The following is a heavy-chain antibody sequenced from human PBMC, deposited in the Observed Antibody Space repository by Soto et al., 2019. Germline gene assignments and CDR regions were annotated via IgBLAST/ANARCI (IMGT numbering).Heavy chain of an antibody. CDR2: IIPIFGTE. Sequence: QVQLVQSGAEVKKPGSSVKVSCKVSGGTFSSHSINWVRQAPGQGPEWMGGIIPIFGTENYAQKFHGRVTTAADESTSTAYMELSSLTSEDTALYYCSTSVYCSTTRCYYYYGLDVWGQGTTVIVSS. J-gene: IGHJ6*02. V-gene: IGHV1-69*01. D-gene: IGHD2-2*01. CDR3: STSVYCSTTRCYYYYGLDV. CDR1: GGTFSSHS.